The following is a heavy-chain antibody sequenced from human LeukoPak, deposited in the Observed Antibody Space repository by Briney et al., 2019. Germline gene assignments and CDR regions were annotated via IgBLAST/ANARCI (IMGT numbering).Heavy chain of an antibody. CDR1: GFTFSSYG. CDR2: ISYDGSNK. Sequence: GGSLRLSCAASGFTFSSYGMHWVRQAPGKGLEWMAVISYDGSNKYYADSVKGRFTISRDNSKNTLYLQMNSLRAEDTAVYYCARDFDYYDSSGYYAYFQHWGQGTLVTVSS. CDR3: ARDFDYYDSSGYYAYFQH. V-gene: IGHV3-30*03. J-gene: IGHJ1*01. D-gene: IGHD3-22*01.